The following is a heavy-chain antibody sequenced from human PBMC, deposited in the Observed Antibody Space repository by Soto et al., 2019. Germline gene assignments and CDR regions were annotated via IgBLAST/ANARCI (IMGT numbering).Heavy chain of an antibody. CDR1: GFTFSSYG. J-gene: IGHJ4*02. CDR3: ARDATIYGDGLDY. Sequence: PGGSLRLSCAASGFTFSSYGMHWVRQAPGKGLEWVAVIWYDGSNKYYADSVKGRFTISRDNSKNTLYLQMNSLRAEDTAVYYCARDATIYGDGLDYWGQGTLVTVSS. V-gene: IGHV3-33*01. D-gene: IGHD4-17*01. CDR2: IWYDGSNK.